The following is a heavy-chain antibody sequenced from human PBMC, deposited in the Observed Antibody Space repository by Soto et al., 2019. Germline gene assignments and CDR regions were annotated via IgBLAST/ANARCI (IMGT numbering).Heavy chain of an antibody. Sequence: PWGRKAPGKGLVWVSRVNGEGSSTFYADSVKGRFTISRDNAENTVFLQMDSLRAEDTAVYYCARDNWNTVWGQGTVVTVSS. V-gene: IGHV3-74*01. D-gene: IGHD1-20*01. J-gene: IGHJ3*01. CDR3: ARDNWNTV. CDR2: VNGEGSST.